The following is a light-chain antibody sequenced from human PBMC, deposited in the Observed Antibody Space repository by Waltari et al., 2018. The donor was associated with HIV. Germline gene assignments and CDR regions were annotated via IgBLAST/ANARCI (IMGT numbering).Light chain of an antibody. V-gene: IGLV3-19*01. Sequence: SSDLTQDPAVSVALGRTVTITCQGDSLRSYYASWYQQRPGQAPGLVMYGDNKRPSGIPDRVSGSKAGNTASVTIIGARAEDEADYYCKSRDTSYVFFGGGTKLTVL. CDR2: GDN. J-gene: IGLJ2*01. CDR1: SLRSYY. CDR3: KSRDTSYVF.